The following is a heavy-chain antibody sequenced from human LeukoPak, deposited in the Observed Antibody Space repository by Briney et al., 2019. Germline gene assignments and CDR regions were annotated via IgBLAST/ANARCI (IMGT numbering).Heavy chain of an antibody. CDR1: GYTFTGYY. CDR3: AREEIRGGENNWFDP. J-gene: IGHJ5*02. D-gene: IGHD2-21*01. CDR2: INPNSGGT. V-gene: IGHV1-2*02. Sequence: GASVKVSCKASGYTFTGYYMHWVRQAPGQGLEWMGWINPNSGGTNYAQKFQGRVTMTRDTSISTAYMELSRLRPDDTAVYYCAREEIRGGENNWFDPWGQGTLVTVSS.